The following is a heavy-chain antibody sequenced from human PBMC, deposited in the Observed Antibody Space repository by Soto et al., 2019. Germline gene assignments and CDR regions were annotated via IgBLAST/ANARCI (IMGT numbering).Heavy chain of an antibody. CDR3: AKDWYLDHDSRGYLFDN. CDR2: ISRYGDIT. V-gene: IGHV3-23*01. J-gene: IGHJ4*02. CDR1: GFTFNIYA. Sequence: EVQLLESGGDLIQPGGSLRLSCAASGFTFNIYAMTWVRQAPGKGLEWVSAISRYGDITYYADSVEGRFTISRDNSKNTLYLQMNSLRAEDTAVYYCAKDWYLDHDSRGYLFDNWGQGTLVTVSS. D-gene: IGHD3-22*01.